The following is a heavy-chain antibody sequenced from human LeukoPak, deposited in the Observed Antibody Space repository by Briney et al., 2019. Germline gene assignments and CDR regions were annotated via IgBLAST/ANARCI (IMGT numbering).Heavy chain of an antibody. D-gene: IGHD2-2*02. V-gene: IGHV4-4*07. CDR1: GGSISSYY. Sequence: SETLSLTCTVSGGSISSYYWSWIRQPAGKGLEWIGRIYTSGSTNYNPSLKSRVTMSVDTSKNQFSLKLSSVTAADTAVYYCARGRYQLLYSAAFDIWGQGTMVTVSS. CDR3: ARGRYQLLYSAAFDI. J-gene: IGHJ3*02. CDR2: IYTSGST.